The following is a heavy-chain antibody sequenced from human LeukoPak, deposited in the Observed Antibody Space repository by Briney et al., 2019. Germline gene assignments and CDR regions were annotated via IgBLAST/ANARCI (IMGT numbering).Heavy chain of an antibody. CDR1: GGSISSYY. V-gene: IGHV4-4*07. J-gene: IGHJ4*02. Sequence: PSETLSLTCTVSGGSISSYYWGWIQQPAGKGLEWIGRIYTSGSTNYNPSLKSRVTMSVDTSKNQFSLKLSSVTAADTAVYYCARTYYDSSGYFRIYYFDYWGQGTLVTVSS. D-gene: IGHD3-22*01. CDR2: IYTSGST. CDR3: ARTYYDSSGYFRIYYFDY.